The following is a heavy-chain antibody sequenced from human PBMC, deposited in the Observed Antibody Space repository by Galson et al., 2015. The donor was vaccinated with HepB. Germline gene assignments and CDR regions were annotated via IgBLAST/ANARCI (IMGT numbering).Heavy chain of an antibody. CDR1: GFTFSTYG. Sequence: SLRLSCAASGFTFSTYGMHWVRQAPGKGLEWVAVIWFDGSNKDYADSVKGRFTISRDNSKNTLYLQMKSLKTEDTAVYYCIRMADLSGYSSGWGQGTLVTVSS. V-gene: IGHV3-33*01. CDR2: IWFDGSNK. CDR3: IRMADLSGYSSG. D-gene: IGHD6-25*01. J-gene: IGHJ4*02.